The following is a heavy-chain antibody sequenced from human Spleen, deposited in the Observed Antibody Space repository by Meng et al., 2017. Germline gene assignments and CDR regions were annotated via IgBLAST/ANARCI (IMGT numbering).Heavy chain of an antibody. J-gene: IGHJ4*02. CDR2: INRDGNEK. D-gene: IGHD4-17*01. CDR3: ARDFAYYDYGDFLDY. CDR1: GFTFRSYW. Sequence: GESLKISCAASGFTFRSYWMTWVRQAPGKGLEWVANINRDGNEKYYVVSVTGRFTISRDNAKNSLFLQMNSLRAEDTAVYYCARDFAYYDYGDFLDYWGRGPLVTVSS. V-gene: IGHV3-7*01.